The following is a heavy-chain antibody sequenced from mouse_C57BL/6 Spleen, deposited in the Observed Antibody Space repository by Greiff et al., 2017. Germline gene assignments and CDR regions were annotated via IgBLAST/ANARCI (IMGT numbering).Heavy chain of an antibody. CDR3: ASSPGTTGYFDV. V-gene: IGHV14-2*01. D-gene: IGHD4-1*01. Sequence: EVKLVESGAELVKPGASVKLSCTASGFNIKDYYMHWVKQRTEQGLEWMGRIDPEDGETKYAPKFQVKATITANTANNTAYLQLSSLTSEDTAVYYYASSPGTTGYFDVWGTGTTVTVSS. CDR2: IDPEDGET. J-gene: IGHJ1*03. CDR1: GFNIKDYY.